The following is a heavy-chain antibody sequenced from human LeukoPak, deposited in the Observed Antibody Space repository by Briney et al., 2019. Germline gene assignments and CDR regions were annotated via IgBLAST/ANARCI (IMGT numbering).Heavy chain of an antibody. V-gene: IGHV3-30*04. D-gene: IGHD3-9*01. CDR2: ISYDGSNK. J-gene: IGHJ4*02. Sequence: GGSLRLSCAASGFTFSNYAMSWVRQAPGKGLEWVAVISYDGSNKYYADSVKGRFTISRDNSKNTLYLQMNSLRAEDTAVYYCAKESEAYDILTGYWLSADYWGQGTLVTVSS. CDR3: AKESEAYDILTGYWLSADY. CDR1: GFTFSNYA.